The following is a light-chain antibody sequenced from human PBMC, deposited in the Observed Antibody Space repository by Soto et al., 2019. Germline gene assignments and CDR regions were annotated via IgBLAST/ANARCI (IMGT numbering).Light chain of an antibody. CDR1: QNLGSS. CDR2: GGS. Sequence: EVVMTQSPATLSASPGERVTLSCRASQNLGSSLAWDQKRPGQAPRLLLYGGSTRATGIPARFSGSGSWTEFTVAISSLQSEDLAVYYCQHYNYWPPYTCGQGTNLECK. V-gene: IGKV3-15*01. J-gene: IGKJ2*01. CDR3: QHYNYWPPYT.